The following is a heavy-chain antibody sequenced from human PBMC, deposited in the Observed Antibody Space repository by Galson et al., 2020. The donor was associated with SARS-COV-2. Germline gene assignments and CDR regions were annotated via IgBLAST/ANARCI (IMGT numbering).Heavy chain of an antibody. CDR1: GYTFTGYY. Sequence: RQDGSVKVSCKASGYTFTGYYMHWVRQAPGQGPEWMGWINPNSGGTNYAQKFQGRVTMTRDTSIFTAYMELSSLRSDDTAVYYCARALGYSYEGYYYYYGMDVWGQGTTVTVSS. J-gene: IGHJ6*02. CDR2: INPNSGGT. D-gene: IGHD5-18*01. V-gene: IGHV1-2*02. CDR3: ARALGYSYEGYYYYYGMDV.